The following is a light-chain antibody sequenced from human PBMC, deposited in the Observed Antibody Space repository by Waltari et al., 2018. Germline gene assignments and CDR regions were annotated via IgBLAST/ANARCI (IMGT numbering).Light chain of an antibody. Sequence: QSALTQPASVSGSPGQSITIPCTATASDIGNYDHVPWYHQHPGKAPTLIIYDVANRPSGVSDRFSGSKSGNTASLTISGLQAEDEADYYCQSYDSSLSGRVFGGGTKVTVL. CDR1: ASDIGNYDH. CDR3: QSYDSSLSGRV. V-gene: IGLV2-14*03. CDR2: DVA. J-gene: IGLJ2*01.